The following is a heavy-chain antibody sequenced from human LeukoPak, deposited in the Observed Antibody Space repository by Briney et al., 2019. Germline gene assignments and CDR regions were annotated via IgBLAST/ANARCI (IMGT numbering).Heavy chain of an antibody. CDR2: IYSGGSI. D-gene: IGHD6-13*01. CDR3: AKDIIAAAGTDAFDI. CDR1: GFTVSNNY. Sequence: GGSLRLSCAASGFTVSNNYMAWVRQPPGKGLEWVSLIYSGGSIYYADSVKGRFTISRDNSKNTLYLQMNSLRAEDTAVYYCAKDIIAAAGTDAFDIWGQGTMVTVSS. V-gene: IGHV3-53*05. J-gene: IGHJ3*02.